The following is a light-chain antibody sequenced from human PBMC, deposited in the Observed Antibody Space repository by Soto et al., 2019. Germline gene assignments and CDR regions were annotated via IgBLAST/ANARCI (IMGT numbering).Light chain of an antibody. CDR1: SSDIGGYDY. J-gene: IGLJ1*01. CDR3: SSYRDTSKLV. CDR2: EVS. Sequence: QSALTQPASVSASPGQSITISCSGSSSDIGGYDYVSWYQQHPGKAPKLMIYEVSNRPSGVSDRFSGSESGNTASLTISGLQVDDEADYYCSSYRDTSKLVFGPGTKLTV. V-gene: IGLV2-14*01.